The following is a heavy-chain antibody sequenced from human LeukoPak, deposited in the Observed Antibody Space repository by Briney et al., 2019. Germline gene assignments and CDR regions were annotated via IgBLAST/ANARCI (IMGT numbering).Heavy chain of an antibody. D-gene: IGHD6-13*01. Sequence: GGSLRLSCAASGFTFSTYAMHWVRQAPGKGLEYVSAISTNGDSTYYADSVKGRFTISRDNSKNTLFLQMGSLRADDTAVYYCARVWGIAAAGTREDLDYWGQGTLVTVSS. CDR1: GFTFSTYA. CDR3: ARVWGIAAAGTREDLDY. CDR2: ISTNGDST. V-gene: IGHV3-64*02. J-gene: IGHJ4*02.